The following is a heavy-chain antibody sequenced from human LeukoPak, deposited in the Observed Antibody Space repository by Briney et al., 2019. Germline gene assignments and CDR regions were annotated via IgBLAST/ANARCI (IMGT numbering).Heavy chain of an antibody. V-gene: IGHV4-39*01. Sequence: SETLSLTCTVSDGSISSSSYCWGWIRQPPGKGLEWIGSIYYSGNTYYNPSLKSRVTISVDTSKNQFSLKLSSVTAADTAVYYCARRASSGFRFDYWGQGTLVTVSS. CDR1: DGSISSSSYC. D-gene: IGHD6-19*01. CDR2: IYYSGNT. CDR3: ARRASSGFRFDY. J-gene: IGHJ4*02.